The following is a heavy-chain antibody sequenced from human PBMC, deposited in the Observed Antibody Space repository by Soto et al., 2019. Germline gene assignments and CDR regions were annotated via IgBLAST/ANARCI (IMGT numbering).Heavy chain of an antibody. Sequence: QLQLQESGPGLVKPSETLSLTCTVSGGSISSSSYYWGWIRQPPGKGLEWIGSIYYSGSTYYTPSLKSRVTISVDTSKTQFSLNLRAVTAADTAVYYCARRTYEYGGYGADYWGQGTLVTASS. CDR3: ARRTYEYGGYGADY. D-gene: IGHD5-12*01. J-gene: IGHJ4*02. V-gene: IGHV4-39*01. CDR1: GGSISSSSYY. CDR2: IYYSGST.